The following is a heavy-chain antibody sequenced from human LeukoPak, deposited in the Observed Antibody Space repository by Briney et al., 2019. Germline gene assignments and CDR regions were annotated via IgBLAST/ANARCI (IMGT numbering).Heavy chain of an antibody. CDR1: GFTFSNYA. CDR3: AKDRYSGSPWYFDY. CDR2: ISGTGAGT. V-gene: IGHV3-23*01. Sequence: GGSLRLSCAASGFTFSNYAVSWVRQAPGKGLEWVSGISGTGAGTYYADSVKGRFIISRDNSKNTLYLQMNSLRAEDTAVYYCAKDRYSGSPWYFDYWGQGTLVTVSS. J-gene: IGHJ4*02. D-gene: IGHD1-26*01.